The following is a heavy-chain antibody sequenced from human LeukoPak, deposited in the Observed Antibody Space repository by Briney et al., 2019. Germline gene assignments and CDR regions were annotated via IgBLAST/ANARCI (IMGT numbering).Heavy chain of an antibody. Sequence: SETLSLTCAVYGGSFSGYYRSWIRQPPGKGLEWIGEINHSGSTNYNPSLKSRVTISVDTSKNQFSLKLSSVTAADTAVYYCARGGTYRAYCGGDCYSTRGALGLWGRGTLVTVSS. J-gene: IGHJ2*01. CDR3: ARGGTYRAYCGGDCYSTRGALGL. CDR1: GGSFSGYY. CDR2: INHSGST. D-gene: IGHD2-21*02. V-gene: IGHV4-34*01.